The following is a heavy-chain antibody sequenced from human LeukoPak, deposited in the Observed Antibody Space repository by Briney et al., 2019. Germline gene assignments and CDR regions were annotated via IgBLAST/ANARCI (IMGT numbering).Heavy chain of an antibody. V-gene: IGHV3-21*01. CDR2: ISSSSSYI. D-gene: IGHD5-18*01. CDR3: ARDPSGVQLWLRSTSYFDY. CDR1: GFTFSSYS. Sequence: GGSLRLSCAASGFTFSSYSMNWVRQAPGKGLEWVSSISSSSSYIYYADSVKGRFTISRDNAKNSLYLQMNSLRAEDTAVYYCARDPSGVQLWLRSTSYFDYWGQGTQVTVSS. J-gene: IGHJ4*02.